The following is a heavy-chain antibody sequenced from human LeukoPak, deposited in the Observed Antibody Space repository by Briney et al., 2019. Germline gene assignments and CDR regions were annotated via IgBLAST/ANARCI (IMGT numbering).Heavy chain of an antibody. Sequence: ASVKVSCKASGYTFTSYDMNWVRQATGQGLEWMGWMNPNSGNTDYAQKFQGRVTITRHTSINTAYMELSSLRSEDTAVYYCAKEQITFGGVIVWSNAFDIWGQGTMVTVSS. J-gene: IGHJ3*02. V-gene: IGHV1-8*03. D-gene: IGHD3-16*02. CDR2: MNPNSGNT. CDR3: AKEQITFGGVIVWSNAFDI. CDR1: GYTFTSYD.